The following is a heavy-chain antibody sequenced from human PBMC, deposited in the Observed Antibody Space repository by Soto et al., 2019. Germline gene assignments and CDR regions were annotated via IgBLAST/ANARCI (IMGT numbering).Heavy chain of an antibody. CDR3: ARHTWPRDGYNYPLFDY. CDR2: INPSDSDT. Sequence: PGESMKNYWKGSGYIFTSYSLSWVRRMPGKGLEWMGRINPSDSDTDYSPSFQGHVTISVDKSITTAYLQWSSLKASDTAIFYCARHTWPRDGYNYPLFDYWGQRTPVTVSS. J-gene: IGHJ4*02. CDR1: GYIFTSYS. D-gene: IGHD5-12*01. V-gene: IGHV5-10-1*01.